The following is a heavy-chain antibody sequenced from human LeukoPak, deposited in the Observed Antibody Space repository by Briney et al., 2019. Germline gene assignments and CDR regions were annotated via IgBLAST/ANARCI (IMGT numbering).Heavy chain of an antibody. Sequence: ASVKVSCKASGYSFTSYDINWVRQAPGQGFEWVGWMNPNSGNTGHAQEFQGRVTMTRDTSRSTAYMELSSLRYEDTAVYYCARGRGYDRTGYVYYFDFWGQGTLVTVSS. CDR1: GYSFTSYD. CDR3: ARGRGYDRTGYVYYFDF. D-gene: IGHD3-22*01. J-gene: IGHJ4*02. CDR2: MNPNSGNT. V-gene: IGHV1-8*01.